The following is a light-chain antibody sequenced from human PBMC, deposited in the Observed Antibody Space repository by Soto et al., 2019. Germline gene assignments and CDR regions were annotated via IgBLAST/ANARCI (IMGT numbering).Light chain of an antibody. CDR2: DVS. V-gene: IGLV2-14*03. J-gene: IGLJ2*01. CDR3: GSYTSTRTLV. CDR1: SGDVGGYNY. Sequence: QSALTQPASVSGSPGQSITISCTGTSGDVGGYNYVSWYQQHPGKAPKLMIHDVSSRPSGVSYRFSGSKSGNTASLTIAGLQADDEADYYCGSYTSTRTLVFGGGTKLTVL.